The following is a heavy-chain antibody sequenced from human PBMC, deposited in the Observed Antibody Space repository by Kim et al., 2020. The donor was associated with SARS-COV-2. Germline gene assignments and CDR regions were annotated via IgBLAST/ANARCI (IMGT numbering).Heavy chain of an antibody. V-gene: IGHV3-49*02. J-gene: IGHJ4*02. D-gene: IGHD3-9*01. CDR3: TRSNWLLKPFGY. Sequence: EYAASVKGRFTISRDDSKSSAYLQMNSLKTEDTAVYYCTRSNWLLKPFGYWGQGTLVTVSS.